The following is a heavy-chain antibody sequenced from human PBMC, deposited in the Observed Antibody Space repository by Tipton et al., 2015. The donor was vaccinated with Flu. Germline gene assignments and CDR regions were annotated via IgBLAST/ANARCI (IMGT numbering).Heavy chain of an antibody. V-gene: IGHV4-39*07. Sequence: TLSLTCTVSGGSISSSSYYWGWIRQPPGKGLEWIGSIYYSGGTYYNPSLKSRVTISVDTSKNQFSLKLSSVTAADTAVYYCARVGVVTPFDYWGQGTLVTVPS. J-gene: IGHJ4*02. D-gene: IGHD4-23*01. CDR2: IYYSGGT. CDR1: GGSISSSSYY. CDR3: ARVGVVTPFDY.